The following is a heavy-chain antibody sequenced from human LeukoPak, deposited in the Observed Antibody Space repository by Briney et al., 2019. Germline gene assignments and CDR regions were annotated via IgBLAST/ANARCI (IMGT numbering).Heavy chain of an antibody. CDR2: ISGSGGST. Sequence: PGGSLRLSCAASGFTFSSYAMSWVRQAPGKGLEWVSVISGSGGSTYYADSVKGRFTISRDNSKNTLYLQMNSLRAEDTAVYYCAKDHYYDSSGYWRRPFDYWGQGTLVTVSS. J-gene: IGHJ4*02. CDR1: GFTFSSYA. D-gene: IGHD3-22*01. V-gene: IGHV3-23*01. CDR3: AKDHYYDSSGYWRRPFDY.